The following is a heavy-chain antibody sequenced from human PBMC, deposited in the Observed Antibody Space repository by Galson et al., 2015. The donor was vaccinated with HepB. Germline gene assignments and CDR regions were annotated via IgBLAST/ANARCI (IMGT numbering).Heavy chain of an antibody. CDR1: GYTFSTYS. J-gene: IGHJ5*02. V-gene: IGHV1-18*04. Sequence: SVKVSCKASGYTFSTYSINWVRQAPGQGLEWMGWISPYNGDTNYARKFQGRVTMTTDTFMSTAYMELRSLRSDDTAFYYCARGALVGGVSGSQNNWLGPCGQGTLVTLSS. CDR2: ISPYNGDT. D-gene: IGHD2-15*01. CDR3: ARGALVGGVSGSQNNWLGP.